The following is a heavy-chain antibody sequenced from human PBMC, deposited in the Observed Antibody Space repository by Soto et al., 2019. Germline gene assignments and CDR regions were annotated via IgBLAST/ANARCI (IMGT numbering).Heavy chain of an antibody. Sequence: ESGGGVVQPGRSLRLSCAASGFTFSSYAMHWVRQAPGKGLEWVAVISYDGSNKYYADSVKGRFTISRDNSKNTLYLQMNSLRAEDTAVYYCARARSGSYGGDYWGQGTLVTVSS. CDR2: ISYDGSNK. J-gene: IGHJ4*02. V-gene: IGHV3-30-3*01. CDR3: ARARSGSYGGDY. CDR1: GFTFSSYA. D-gene: IGHD1-26*01.